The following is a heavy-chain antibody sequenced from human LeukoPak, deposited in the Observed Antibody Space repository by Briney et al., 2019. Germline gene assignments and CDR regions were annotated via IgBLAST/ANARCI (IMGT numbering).Heavy chain of an antibody. CDR2: IYYSGST. D-gene: IGHD3-10*01. CDR3: ARRFGDYFDY. Sequence: SETLSLTCTVSGGSISSGDYYWSWIRQPPGKGLEWIGYIYYSGSTYYNPSLKSRVIISVDTFKNQFSLKLSSVTAADTAVYYCARRFGDYFDYWGQGTLVTVSS. CDR1: GGSISSGDYY. J-gene: IGHJ4*02. V-gene: IGHV4-30-4*01.